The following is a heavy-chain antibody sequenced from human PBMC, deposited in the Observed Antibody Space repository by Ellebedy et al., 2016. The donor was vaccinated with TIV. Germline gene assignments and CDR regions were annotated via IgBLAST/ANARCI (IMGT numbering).Heavy chain of an antibody. J-gene: IGHJ4*01. V-gene: IGHV3-30*18. CDR1: GLTFDAYG. CDR2: ISYDGAYE. D-gene: IGHD3-9*01. Sequence: GGSLRLXCATPGLTFDAYGMHWVRQAPGRGLDWVATISYDGAYEHYADSVKGRFTISRDNSKNSLYLQMNSLRTEDTALYYCVKGMEGALDYLLCGFDYWGHGTLVTVSS. CDR3: VKGMEGALDYLLCGFDY.